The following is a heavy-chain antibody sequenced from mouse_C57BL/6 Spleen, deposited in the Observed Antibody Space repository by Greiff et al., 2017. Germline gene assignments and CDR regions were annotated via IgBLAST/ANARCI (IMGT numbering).Heavy chain of an antibody. Sequence: EVQLVESGGGLVQPGGSLKLSCAASGFTFSDYCMYWVRQTPEKRLEWVAYISNGGGSTYYPDTVKGRFTISRDNAKNTLYLQMSRLKSEDTAMYYCARHHDGYYVDAMDYWGQGTSVTVSS. CDR1: GFTFSDYC. V-gene: IGHV5-12*01. D-gene: IGHD2-3*01. J-gene: IGHJ4*01. CDR2: ISNGGGST. CDR3: ARHHDGYYVDAMDY.